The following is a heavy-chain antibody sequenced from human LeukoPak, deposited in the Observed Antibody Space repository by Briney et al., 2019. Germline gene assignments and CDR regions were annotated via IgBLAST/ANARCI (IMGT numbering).Heavy chain of an antibody. V-gene: IGHV5-51*01. Sequence: GESLKISCKGSGYSFSSKWIGWVRQMPGKGLEWMGIIYPDDSDTRYSPSFQGQVTISADKSINTAYLQWNSLKASDTAMYYCARLPPYCTSIDCYSPDAFDIWGQGTMVTVSS. CDR3: ARLPPYCTSIDCYSPDAFDI. D-gene: IGHD2-2*01. CDR2: IYPDDSDT. CDR1: GYSFSSKW. J-gene: IGHJ3*02.